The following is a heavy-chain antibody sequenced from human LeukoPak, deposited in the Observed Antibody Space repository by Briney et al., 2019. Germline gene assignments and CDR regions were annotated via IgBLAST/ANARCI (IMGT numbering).Heavy chain of an antibody. Sequence: SETLSLTCTVSGGSISSSSYYWGWIRQPPGKGLEWIGSIYYSGSTYYNPSLKSRVTISVDTSKNQFSLKLSSVTAADTAVYYCARHLRGSGWYWFDPWGQGTLVTVSS. J-gene: IGHJ5*02. D-gene: IGHD6-19*01. V-gene: IGHV4-39*01. CDR3: ARHLRGSGWYWFDP. CDR1: GGSISSSSYY. CDR2: IYYSGST.